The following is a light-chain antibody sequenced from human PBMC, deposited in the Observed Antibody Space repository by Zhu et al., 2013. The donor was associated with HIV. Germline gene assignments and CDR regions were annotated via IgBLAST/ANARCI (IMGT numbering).Light chain of an antibody. CDR2: SNI. CDR1: SSNIGAGYD. V-gene: IGLV1-40*01. CDR3: AAWDDTLSAYV. Sequence: QSVLTQPPSVSGAPGQRVTISCTGTSSNIGAGYDVQWYQQLPGTAPKLLIYSNINRPSGVPDRFSGSKSGTSASLAISGLRSEDEADYYCAAWDDTLSAYVFGTGTKVTVL. J-gene: IGLJ1*01.